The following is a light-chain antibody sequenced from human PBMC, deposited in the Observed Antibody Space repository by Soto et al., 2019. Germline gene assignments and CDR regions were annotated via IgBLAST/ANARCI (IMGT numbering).Light chain of an antibody. V-gene: IGKV1-5*01. Sequence: IHMTQSPSTLAASIGDRVTITCRASQSISSWLAWYQQKPGKAPKLLIYDASSLESGVPSRFSGSGSGTEFTLTISSLQPDDFATYYCQQYNSYSRTFGQGTKVDI. CDR2: DAS. CDR3: QQYNSYSRT. CDR1: QSISSW. J-gene: IGKJ1*01.